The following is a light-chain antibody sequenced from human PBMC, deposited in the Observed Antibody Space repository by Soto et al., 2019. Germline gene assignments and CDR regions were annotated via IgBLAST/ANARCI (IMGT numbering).Light chain of an antibody. Sequence: DIMMTQSPCSLAMSLDERATISFXSSQQILYMSNHKNCLGWYQQKPGKTPQXXXSWXSTRKSGVPDRLSGSGSGTDFTLTISSLQADDVAVYYCQQYYTTPLTFGGGTKVDIK. V-gene: IGKV4-1*01. J-gene: IGKJ4*02. CDR3: QQYYTTPLT. CDR2: WXS. CDR1: QQILYMSNHKNC.